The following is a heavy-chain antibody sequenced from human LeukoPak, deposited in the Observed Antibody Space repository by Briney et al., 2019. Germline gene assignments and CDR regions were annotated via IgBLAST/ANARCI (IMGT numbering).Heavy chain of an antibody. Sequence: SETLSLTCTVSGGSISSYYWSWIRRPPGKGLEWIGYIYYSGSTNYNPSLKSRVNISVDTSKNLFSLKLSSVTAADTAVYYCARGGYFFDYWGQGTLVTVSS. CDR3: ARGGYFFDY. J-gene: IGHJ4*02. V-gene: IGHV4-59*01. CDR1: GGSISSYY. CDR2: IYYSGST.